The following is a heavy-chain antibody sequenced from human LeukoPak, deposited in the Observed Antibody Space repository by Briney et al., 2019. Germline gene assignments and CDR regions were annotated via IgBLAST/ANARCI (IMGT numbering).Heavy chain of an antibody. CDR3: AKDIIPSGYGSGSYYNVAFDY. D-gene: IGHD3-10*01. CDR1: GFTFDDYA. Sequence: GGSLRLSCAASGFTFDDYAMHWVRQAPGKGLEWVSGISWNSGSIGYADSVKGRFTISRDNAKNSLYLQMNSLRAEDTALYYCAKDIIPSGYGSGSYYNVAFDYWGQGTLVTVSS. J-gene: IGHJ4*02. CDR2: ISWNSGSI. V-gene: IGHV3-9*01.